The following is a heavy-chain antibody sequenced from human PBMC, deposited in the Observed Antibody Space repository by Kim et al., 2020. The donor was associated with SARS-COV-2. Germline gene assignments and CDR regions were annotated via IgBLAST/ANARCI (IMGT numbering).Heavy chain of an antibody. Sequence: GGSLRLSCAASGFTFSSYSMNWVRQAPGKGLEWVSSISSSSSYIYYADSVKGRFTISRDNAKNSLYLQMNSLRAEDTAVYYCARGVAIAAAGSGGGDYWGQGTLVTVSS. D-gene: IGHD6-13*01. CDR1: GFTFSSYS. J-gene: IGHJ4*02. V-gene: IGHV3-21*01. CDR3: ARGVAIAAAGSGGGDY. CDR2: ISSSSSYI.